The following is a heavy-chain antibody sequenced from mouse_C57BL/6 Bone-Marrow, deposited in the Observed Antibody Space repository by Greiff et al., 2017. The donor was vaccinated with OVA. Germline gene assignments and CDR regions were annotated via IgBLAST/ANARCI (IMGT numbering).Heavy chain of an antibody. Sequence: VQLQESGAELVRPGTSVKVSCKASGYAFTNYLIEWVKQRPGQGLEWIGVINPGSGGTNYNEKFKGKATLTADKSSSTAYMPRSRATSEESVVYVCARGGGDGYY. CDR2: INPGSGGT. CDR3: ARGGGDGYY. V-gene: IGHV1-54*01. J-gene: IGHJ2*01. CDR1: GYAFTNYL. D-gene: IGHD2-3*01.